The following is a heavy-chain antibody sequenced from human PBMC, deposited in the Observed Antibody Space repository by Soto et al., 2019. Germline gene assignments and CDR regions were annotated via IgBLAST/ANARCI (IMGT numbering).Heavy chain of an antibody. CDR1: GGSFSNYA. V-gene: IGHV1-69*13. Sequence: SVKVSCKPSGGSFSNYAISWVRQAPGQGLEWMGGIIPIFATANYAQKFQGRVTITADASTHTAYMELNSLRSEDTAVYYCARDAFYYDGPTGVYYFDYWGQGTLVTV. CDR2: IIPIFATA. D-gene: IGHD3-22*01. CDR3: ARDAFYYDGPTGVYYFDY. J-gene: IGHJ4*02.